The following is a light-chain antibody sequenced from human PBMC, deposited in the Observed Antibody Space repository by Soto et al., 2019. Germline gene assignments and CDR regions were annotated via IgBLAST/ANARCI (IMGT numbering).Light chain of an antibody. CDR3: AAWDDSLNGVI. V-gene: IGLV1-36*01. CDR1: SSNIGNNG. Sequence: QSVLTQPPSVSEAPRQRVTISCSGSSSNIGNNGVNWYQQLPGKAPKLLIYQDDLLPSGVSDRFSGSKSGTSASLAISGLQSEYEADYYCAAWDDSLNGVIFGGGTKLTVL. J-gene: IGLJ2*01. CDR2: QDD.